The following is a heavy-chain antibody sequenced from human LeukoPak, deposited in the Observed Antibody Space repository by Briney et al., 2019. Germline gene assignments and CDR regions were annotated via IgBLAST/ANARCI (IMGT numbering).Heavy chain of an antibody. CDR1: GGSISSYY. V-gene: IGHV4-59*01. CDR3: ARGPPYYDILTGYRYYFDY. CDR2: IYYSGST. D-gene: IGHD3-9*01. J-gene: IGHJ4*02. Sequence: SETLSLTCTVSGGSISSYYWSWIRQPPGKGLEWIGYIYYSGSTNYNPSLKSRVTISVDTSKNQFSLKLSSVTAADTAVYYCARGPPYYDILTGYRYYFDYWGQGTLSPSPQ.